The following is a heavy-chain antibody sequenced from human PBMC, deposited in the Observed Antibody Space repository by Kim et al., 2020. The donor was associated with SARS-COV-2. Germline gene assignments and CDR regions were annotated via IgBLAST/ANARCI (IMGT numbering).Heavy chain of an antibody. Sequence: GGSLRLSCAASGFTFGANGMNLVRQAPGKGLEWVAVIWYDGSHKYYADSVKGRFIISRDNSKKTLYLQMNSLRAEDTALYYCARGLDSSGYHYYDALDIWGQGTLVTVSS. CDR3: ARGLDSSGYHYYDALDI. D-gene: IGHD3-22*01. J-gene: IGHJ3*02. CDR1: GFTFGANG. CDR2: IWYDGSHK. V-gene: IGHV3-33*01.